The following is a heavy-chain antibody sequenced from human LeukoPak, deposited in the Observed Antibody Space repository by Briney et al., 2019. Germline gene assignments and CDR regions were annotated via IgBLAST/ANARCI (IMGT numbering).Heavy chain of an antibody. V-gene: IGHV4-39*01. D-gene: IGHD1-26*01. CDR1: GGSISTGAYY. Sequence: SETLSLTCSVSGGSISTGAYYWGWIRQPPGKGLEWIGSIYYSGTTYYNPSLKSRVSISVDTSKNQFSLKLTSVTAADTAVYHCASLRERSYYARGFDYWGRGTLVTVSS. CDR2: IYYSGTT. CDR3: ASLRERSYYARGFDY. J-gene: IGHJ4*02.